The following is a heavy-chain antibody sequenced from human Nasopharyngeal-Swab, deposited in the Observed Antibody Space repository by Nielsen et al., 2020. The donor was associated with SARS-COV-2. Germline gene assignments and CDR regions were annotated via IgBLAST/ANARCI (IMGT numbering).Heavy chain of an antibody. V-gene: IGHV3-13*01. Sequence: GESLKISCAASGFTFSSYDMHWVRQATGKGLEWVSAIGTAGDTYYPGSVKGRFTISRENAKNSLYLQMNGLRAGDTAVYYCARGYYYDSSGYRPRGMDVWGQGTTVTVSS. D-gene: IGHD3-22*01. J-gene: IGHJ6*02. CDR3: ARGYYYDSSGYRPRGMDV. CDR2: IGTAGDT. CDR1: GFTFSSYD.